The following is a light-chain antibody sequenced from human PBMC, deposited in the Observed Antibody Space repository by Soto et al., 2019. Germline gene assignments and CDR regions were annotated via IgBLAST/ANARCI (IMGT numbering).Light chain of an antibody. V-gene: IGKV3-20*01. CDR2: AAS. CDR1: QSVSSSY. Sequence: EIVLTQSPGTLSLSPGERATVSCRASQSVSSSYLAWYQQKPGQAPRLLIYAASRRATGIPDRFSGSGSGTDFTLTISRLEPEDFAVYYCQQYGSSPWTFGQGTKVDIK. J-gene: IGKJ1*01. CDR3: QQYGSSPWT.